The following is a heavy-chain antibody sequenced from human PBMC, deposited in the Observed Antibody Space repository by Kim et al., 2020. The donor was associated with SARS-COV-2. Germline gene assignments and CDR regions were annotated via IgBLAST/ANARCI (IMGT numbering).Heavy chain of an antibody. V-gene: IGHV3-53*01. CDR1: GFTVSSNY. CDR3: ARDPGDDGEGDY. Sequence: GGSLRLSCAASGFTVSSNYMSWVRQAPGKGLEWVSVIYSGGSTYYADSVKGRFTISRDNSKNTLYLQMNSLGAEDTAVYYCARDPGDDGEGDYWGQGTLVTVSS. D-gene: IGHD4-17*01. CDR2: IYSGGST. J-gene: IGHJ4*02.